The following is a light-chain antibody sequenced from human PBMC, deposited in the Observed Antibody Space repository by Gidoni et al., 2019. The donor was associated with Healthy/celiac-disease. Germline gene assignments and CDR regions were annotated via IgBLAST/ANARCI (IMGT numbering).Light chain of an antibody. V-gene: IGKV3-20*01. Sequence: ETVSTQSPGTLSLSPWERATLSCRASQRVSSSYLAWYQQKPGQAPRLLIYGASSRATGIPDRFSGSGSGTDFTLTISRLEPEDFAVYYCQQYGSSPPRLTFGGGTKVEIK. J-gene: IGKJ4*01. CDR1: QRVSSSY. CDR2: GAS. CDR3: QQYGSSPPRLT.